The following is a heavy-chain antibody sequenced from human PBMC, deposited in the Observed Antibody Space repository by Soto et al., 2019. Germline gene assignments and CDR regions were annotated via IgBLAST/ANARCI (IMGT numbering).Heavy chain of an antibody. CDR1: SGTLSNFY. J-gene: IGHJ4*02. V-gene: IGHV4-59*01. CDR2: IHYRGTT. CDR3: TRTRTTGWFSTVDS. D-gene: IGHD6-19*01. Sequence: SETLSLTCTVSSGTLSNFYWSWVRQPPGKGLEWIGYIHYRGTTNYNPSLKSRVIMSVDTSKNQFSLTLNSVTAADTAVYYCTRTRTTGWFSTVDSWGQGIPVTVYS.